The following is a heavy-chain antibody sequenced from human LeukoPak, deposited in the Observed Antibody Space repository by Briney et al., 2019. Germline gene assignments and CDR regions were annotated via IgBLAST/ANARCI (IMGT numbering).Heavy chain of an antibody. CDR3: ARRGGIIRGVASYYYMDV. V-gene: IGHV4-61*09. CDR1: GGSISSGSYC. J-gene: IGHJ6*03. D-gene: IGHD3-10*01. Sequence: SETLSLTCTVSGGSISSGSYCWSWIRQPAGKGLEWIGHIYTSGNTNYNPSLKSRVTISVDTSKNQFSLKLSSVTAADTAAYYCARRGGIIRGVASYYYMDVWGKGTTVTISS. CDR2: IYTSGNT.